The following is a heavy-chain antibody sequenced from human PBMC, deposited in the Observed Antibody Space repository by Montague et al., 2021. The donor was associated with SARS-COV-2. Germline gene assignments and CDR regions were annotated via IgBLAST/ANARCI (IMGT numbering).Heavy chain of an antibody. CDR2: ISWKSGST. CDR1: GFNFDDYA. J-gene: IGHJ6*02. CDR3: AKGSGTPRGGSYSRPMDV. D-gene: IGHD3-10*01. V-gene: IGHV3-9*01. Sequence: SLRLSCAASGFNFDDYAMHWVRQAPGKGLEWVSGISWKSGSTGYADSVKGRFTISRDNAKSSLYLQMNNLRGEDTALYYCAKGSGTPRGGSYSRPMDVWGQGTTVTVSS.